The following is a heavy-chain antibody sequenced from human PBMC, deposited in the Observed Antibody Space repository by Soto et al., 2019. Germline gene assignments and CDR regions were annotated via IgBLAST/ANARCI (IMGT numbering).Heavy chain of an antibody. CDR1: GFTFSNAW. CDR3: TTLPRAVRGVIGY. V-gene: IGHV3-15*01. J-gene: IGHJ4*02. Sequence: EVQLVESGGGLVKPGGSLRLSCAASGFTFSNAWMSWVRQAPGKGLEWVGRIKSKTDGGTTDYAAPVKGRFTISRDDSKNTLYLQMNSLKTEDTAVYYCTTLPRAVRGVIGYWGQGTLVTVSS. D-gene: IGHD3-10*01. CDR2: IKSKTDGGTT.